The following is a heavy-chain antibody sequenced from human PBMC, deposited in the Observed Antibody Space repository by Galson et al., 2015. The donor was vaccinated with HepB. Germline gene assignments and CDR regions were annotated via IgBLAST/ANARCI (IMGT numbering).Heavy chain of an antibody. J-gene: IGHJ4*02. D-gene: IGHD5-24*01. CDR2: IEGTGRT. V-gene: IGHV3-53*01. Sequence: SLRLSCAASGFTVDSNYMGWVRLTPGRGLEWVSAIEGTGRTDYADSVEGRFTISRDNSKNTLYLQMNSLRAEDTAVYYCAIGIEMVTIADYWGLGTLVTVSS. CDR3: AIGIEMVTIADY. CDR1: GFTVDSNY.